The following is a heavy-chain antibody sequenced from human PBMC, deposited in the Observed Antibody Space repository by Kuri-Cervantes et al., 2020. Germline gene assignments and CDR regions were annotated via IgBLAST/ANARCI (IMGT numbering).Heavy chain of an antibody. V-gene: IGHV3-30*18. CDR1: GFTFSNAW. J-gene: IGHJ4*02. CDR3: AKDSLKLPFDY. Sequence: GGSLRLSCAASGFTFSNAWMSWVRQAPGRGLEWVAVISYDGSNKYYADSVKGRFTISRDNSKNTLYLQMNSLRAEDTAVYYCAKDSLKLPFDYWGQGTLVTVSS. D-gene: IGHD1-7*01. CDR2: ISYDGSNK.